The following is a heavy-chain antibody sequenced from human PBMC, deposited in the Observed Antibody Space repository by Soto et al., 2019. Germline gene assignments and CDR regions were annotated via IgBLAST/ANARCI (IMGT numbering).Heavy chain of an antibody. D-gene: IGHD1-26*01. J-gene: IGHJ6*02. CDR2: VKSDGSST. V-gene: IGHV3-74*01. Sequence: GGSLRLSCVGSGFTFSNYWMHWVRQAPGKGLEWVAGVKSDGSSTYYADSVKGRFTISRDNSKNTLYLQMNSLRAEDTAVYYCARAAWEPTYYYGMDVWGQGTTVTVSS. CDR3: ARAAWEPTYYYGMDV. CDR1: GFTFSNYW.